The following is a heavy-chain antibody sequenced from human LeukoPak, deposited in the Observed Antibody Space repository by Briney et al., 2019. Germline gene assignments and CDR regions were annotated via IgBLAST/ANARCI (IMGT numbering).Heavy chain of an antibody. CDR3: AKGKGITIFGVVIRKPIDY. J-gene: IGHJ4*02. CDR1: GFTFSSYA. Sequence: GGSLRLSCAASGFTFSSYAMSWVRQAPGKGLEWLSAISGSGGSTYYADSVKGRFTISRDNSKNTLYLQMNSLRAEDTAVYYCAKGKGITIFGVVIRKPIDYWGQGTLVTVSS. CDR2: ISGSGGST. V-gene: IGHV3-23*01. D-gene: IGHD3-3*01.